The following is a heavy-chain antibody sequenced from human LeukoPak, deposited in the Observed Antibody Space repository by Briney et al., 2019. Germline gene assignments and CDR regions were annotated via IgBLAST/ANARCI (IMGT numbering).Heavy chain of an antibody. Sequence: PGGSLRLSCAASGLTFSSDGMNWVRQAPGMGLEWVSYIGSSGGDIYYADSVTGRFTISRDNAKNSLYLQMNSLRAEDTAVYYCARDGLDGTGSYWGQGTLVTVSS. V-gene: IGHV3-21*05. CDR2: IGSSGGDI. CDR3: ARDGLDGTGSY. D-gene: IGHD3-22*01. J-gene: IGHJ4*02. CDR1: GLTFSSDG.